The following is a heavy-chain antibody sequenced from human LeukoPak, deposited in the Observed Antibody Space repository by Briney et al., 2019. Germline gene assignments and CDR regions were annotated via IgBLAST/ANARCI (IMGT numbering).Heavy chain of an antibody. J-gene: IGHJ4*02. CDR1: IGSISSSKW. D-gene: IGHD2-21*01. V-gene: IGHV4-4*02. CDR3: ARHSIASDGARLFDY. Sequence: KASETLSLTCSVSIGSISSSKWWSWVRQSPVKGLEWIGEIYLYGTTNYNPSFTSRVTMSVDRSRNQFSLKLTSVTAADTAVYYCARHSIASDGARLFDYWGRGTLVTVSS. CDR2: IYLYGTT.